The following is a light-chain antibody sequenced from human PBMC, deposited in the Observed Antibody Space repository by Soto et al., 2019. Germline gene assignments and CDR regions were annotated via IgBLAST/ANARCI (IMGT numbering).Light chain of an antibody. CDR2: DVL. J-gene: IGLJ2*01. Sequence: QSALTQPPSVSASPGQSVTISCTGTSSDVGAYTYVSWYQQSPGKAPKLIVYDVLNRPSGVPDRFSGSKSGNTASLTISGLEAEDEADYYCCSYAGNYVFVFGGGTKVTVL. CDR3: CSYAGNYVFV. CDR1: SSDVGAYTY. V-gene: IGLV2-11*01.